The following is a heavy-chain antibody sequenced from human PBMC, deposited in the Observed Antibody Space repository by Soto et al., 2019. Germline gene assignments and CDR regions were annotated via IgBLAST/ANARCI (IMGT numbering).Heavy chain of an antibody. CDR3: AKILAVDYVRSDAFDI. CDR2: ISGSGGST. V-gene: IGHV3-23*01. Sequence: GGSLRLSCAASGFTFSSYAMSWVRQAPGKGLEWVSAISGSGGSTYYADSVKGRFTISRDNSKNTLYLQMNSLRAEDTAVYYCAKILAVDYVRSDAFDIWGPGTMVTVSS. J-gene: IGHJ3*02. D-gene: IGHD4-17*01. CDR1: GFTFSSYA.